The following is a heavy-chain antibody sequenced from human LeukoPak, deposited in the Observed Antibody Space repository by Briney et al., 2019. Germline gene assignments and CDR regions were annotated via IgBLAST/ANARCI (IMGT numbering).Heavy chain of an antibody. Sequence: GGSLRLSCAASGFTFSSYEMIWVRQAPGKGLECVSYISGSGRTIYYADSVKGHFTISRDNSKNTLYLQMDSLRAEDTAIYYCAKGSGSGSLDYWGQGTLVTVSS. D-gene: IGHD3-10*01. V-gene: IGHV3-48*03. CDR1: GFTFSSYE. CDR3: AKGSGSGSLDY. CDR2: ISGSGRTI. J-gene: IGHJ4*02.